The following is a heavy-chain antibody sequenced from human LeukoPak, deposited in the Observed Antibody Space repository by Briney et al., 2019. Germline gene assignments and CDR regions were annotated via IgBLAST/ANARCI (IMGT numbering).Heavy chain of an antibody. Sequence: SETLSLTCTVSGGSISSSSYYWGWIRQPPGKGLEWIGSIYYSGSTYYNPSLKSRVTISVDTSKNQFSLKLSSVTAADTAVYYCARDRPIVGATGWFDPWGQGTLVTVSS. V-gene: IGHV4-39*07. CDR1: GGSISSSSYY. CDR3: ARDRPIVGATGWFDP. D-gene: IGHD1-26*01. CDR2: IYYSGST. J-gene: IGHJ5*02.